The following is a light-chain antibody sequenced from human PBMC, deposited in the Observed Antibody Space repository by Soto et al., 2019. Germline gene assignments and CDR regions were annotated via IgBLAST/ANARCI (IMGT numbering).Light chain of an antibody. V-gene: IGLV2-8*01. CDR1: SSDVGGYNY. Sequence: QLVLTQPPSASGSPGQSVTISCTGTSSDVGGYNYVSWYQQHPGKAPKLMIYEVSKRPSGVPDRFSGSKSGNTASLTVSGLQAEDEADYYCSSYAGSNHYVFGTGTKLTVL. CDR3: SSYAGSNHYV. CDR2: EVS. J-gene: IGLJ1*01.